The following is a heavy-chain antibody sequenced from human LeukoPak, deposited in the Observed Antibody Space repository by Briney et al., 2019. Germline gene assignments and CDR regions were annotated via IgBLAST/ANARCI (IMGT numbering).Heavy chain of an antibody. CDR3: AREIGAAGDSRNWFDP. D-gene: IGHD6-13*01. CDR2: INHSGST. J-gene: IGHJ5*02. CDR1: GYSISSGYY. V-gene: IGHV4-38-2*02. Sequence: SETLSLTCTVSGYSISSGYYWGWIRQPPGKGLEWIGEINHSGSTNYNPSLKSRVTISVDTSKNQFSLKLSSVTAADTAVYYCAREIGAAGDSRNWFDPWGQGTLVTVSS.